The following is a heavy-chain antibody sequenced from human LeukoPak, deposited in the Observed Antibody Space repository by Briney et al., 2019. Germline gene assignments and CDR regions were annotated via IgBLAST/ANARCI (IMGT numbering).Heavy chain of an antibody. D-gene: IGHD3-3*01. CDR1: GFTFSNFA. Sequence: GGSLRLSCTASGFTFSNFAMNWVRQTPGKGLEWVSVISGSGSTYYADSVRGRFTVSRDNSKHTMSLQMNTLRAEDTAVYYCARGITAFGVPGATYYFDYWGQGTLVTVSS. J-gene: IGHJ4*02. CDR2: ISGSGST. CDR3: ARGITAFGVPGATYYFDY. V-gene: IGHV3-23*01.